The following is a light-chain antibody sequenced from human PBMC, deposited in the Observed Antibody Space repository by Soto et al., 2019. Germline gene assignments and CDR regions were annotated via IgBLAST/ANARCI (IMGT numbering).Light chain of an antibody. CDR2: AAS. V-gene: IGKV1-39*01. Sequence: DIQMTQSPSSLSASVGDRVTISCRASQTISTDLNWYQQKPGKAPKLLIFAASSLQSVVPSRFSGSRSGTDFTLTISSLQPEDFATYYCQQSYSTRWTFGLGTKVEIK. J-gene: IGKJ1*01. CDR1: QTISTD. CDR3: QQSYSTRWT.